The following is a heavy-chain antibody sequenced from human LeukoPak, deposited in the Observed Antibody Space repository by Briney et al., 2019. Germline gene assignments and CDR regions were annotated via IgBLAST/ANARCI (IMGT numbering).Heavy chain of an antibody. Sequence: ASVKVSCKASGYTFTSYGISWVRQAPGQGLEWMGWISAYNGNTNYAQKLQGRVTITADKSTSTAYMELSSLRSEDTAVYYCARNHDSSGYDHDAFDIWGQGTMVTVSS. CDR3: ARNHDSSGYDHDAFDI. J-gene: IGHJ3*02. V-gene: IGHV1-18*01. D-gene: IGHD3-22*01. CDR1: GYTFTSYG. CDR2: ISAYNGNT.